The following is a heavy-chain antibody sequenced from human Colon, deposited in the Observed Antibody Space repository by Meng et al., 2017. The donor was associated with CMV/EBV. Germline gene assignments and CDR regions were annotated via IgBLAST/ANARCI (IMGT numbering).Heavy chain of an antibody. J-gene: IGHJ6*02. V-gene: IGHV3-7*01. Sequence: GGSLRLSCAASGFTFSSYWRSWVRQAPGKGLEWVANIKQDGSEKYYVDSVKGRFTISRDNAKNSLYLQMNSLRAEDTAVYYCARDRRNNVGMDVWGQGTTVTVSS. CDR2: IKQDGSEK. D-gene: IGHD2-8*01. CDR3: ARDRRNNVGMDV. CDR1: GFTFSSYW.